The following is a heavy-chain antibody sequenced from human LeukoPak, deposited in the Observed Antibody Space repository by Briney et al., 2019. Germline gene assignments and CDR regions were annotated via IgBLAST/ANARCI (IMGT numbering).Heavy chain of an antibody. J-gene: IGHJ6*02. CDR1: GFTFSSYS. V-gene: IGHV3-21*06. CDR2: ISSSSNYI. Sequence: TGGSLRLSCAASGFTFSSYSTNWVRQAPGKGLEWVSSISSSSNYIYYADSVKGRFTISRDNAKNSLYLQMNSLRAEDTAVYYCARDSEYYDSSGYYYTWYGMDVWGQGTTVTVSS. D-gene: IGHD3-22*01. CDR3: ARDSEYYDSSGYYYTWYGMDV.